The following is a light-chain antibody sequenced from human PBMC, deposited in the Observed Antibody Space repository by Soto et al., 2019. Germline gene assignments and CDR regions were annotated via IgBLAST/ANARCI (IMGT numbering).Light chain of an antibody. V-gene: IGKV1-33*01. Sequence: DIQMTQSPSSLSASVGDRVTITCQASQDIKEYLNWYQQKPGKAPKLLIHVASKLETGVPSRFSGSGSGTYFAFTISSLQPEDIATYYCQQSVNLPTFGGGTKVEIK. CDR1: QDIKEY. CDR3: QQSVNLPT. J-gene: IGKJ4*01. CDR2: VAS.